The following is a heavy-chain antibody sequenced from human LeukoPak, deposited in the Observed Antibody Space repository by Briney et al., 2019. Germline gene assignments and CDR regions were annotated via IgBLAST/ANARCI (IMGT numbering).Heavy chain of an antibody. CDR2: IYYSGST. Sequence: SETLSLTCTVSGDSISSYYWSWIRQPPGKGLEWIGNIYYSGSTNYNRSLKSRVTISLDTSKKQFSLKMTSVTAADTAVYYCATGQQMNDHWGQGTLVTVSS. V-gene: IGHV4-59*01. CDR3: ATGQQMNDH. J-gene: IGHJ5*02. D-gene: IGHD6-13*01. CDR1: GDSISSYY.